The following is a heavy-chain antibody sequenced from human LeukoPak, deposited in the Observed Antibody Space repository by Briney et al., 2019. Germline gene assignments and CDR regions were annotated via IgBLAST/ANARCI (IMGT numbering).Heavy chain of an antibody. Sequence: GGSLRLSCAASGFTFSTYWMHWVRQTPGKGLVWVSRIKYDGSTTNYADSVKGRFTISRDNAKNSLYLQMNSLRAEDTAVYYCARDSSSWYGSMDVWGQGTTVTVSS. J-gene: IGHJ6*02. V-gene: IGHV3-74*01. CDR3: ARDSSSWYGSMDV. CDR1: GFTFSTYW. CDR2: IKYDGSTT. D-gene: IGHD6-13*01.